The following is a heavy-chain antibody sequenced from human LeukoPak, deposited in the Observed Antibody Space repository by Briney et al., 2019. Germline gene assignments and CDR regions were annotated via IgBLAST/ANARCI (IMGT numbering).Heavy chain of an antibody. CDR1: GGSFSSSGYY. V-gene: IGHV4-39*07. D-gene: IGHD6-6*01. CDR2: INHSGST. CDR3: ARGRVSSSSGSSSDYYYYGMDV. J-gene: IGHJ6*02. Sequence: PSETLSLTCTVSGGSFSSSGYYWGWIRQPPGKGLEWIGEINHSGSTNYNPSLKSRVTISVDTSKNQFSLKLSSVTAADTAVYYCARGRVSSSSGSSSDYYYYGMDVWGQGTTVTVSS.